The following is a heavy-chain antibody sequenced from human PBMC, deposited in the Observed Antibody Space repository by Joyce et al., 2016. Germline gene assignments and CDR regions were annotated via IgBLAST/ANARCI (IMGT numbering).Heavy chain of an antibody. V-gene: IGHV2-70*15. CDR3: ARTTYVGRELESFDP. J-gene: IGHJ5*02. CDR1: GFALNTSGVC. CDR2: IDWDDEK. Sequence: QVTLRGSGPALVKPTQTLTLTCTFSGFALNTSGVCVSWIRQPPGKALEWLARIDWDDEKHYNTSLKTRLTISKDTSKNQVVLKVANMAPVDTTTYLCARTTYVGRELESFDPWGRGTLVTVSS. D-gene: IGHD1-26*01.